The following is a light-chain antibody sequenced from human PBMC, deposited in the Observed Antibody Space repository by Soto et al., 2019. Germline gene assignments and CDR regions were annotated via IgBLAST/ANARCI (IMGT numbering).Light chain of an antibody. J-gene: IGKJ4*01. CDR2: GAS. Sequence: DIVLTQSPGTLSLSPGDRAALSCGASQSLSNNFLAWYQQKPGQAPRLLISGASSRATGIPDRFSGSGAGEDFNFTLTRVEAEDFAVYYCQQYATSPLTFGGGTKVEIK. V-gene: IGKV3-20*01. CDR3: QQYATSPLT. CDR1: QSLSNNF.